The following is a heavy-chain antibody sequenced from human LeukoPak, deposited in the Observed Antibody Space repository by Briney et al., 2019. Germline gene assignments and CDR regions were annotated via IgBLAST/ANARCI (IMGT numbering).Heavy chain of an antibody. Sequence: PGGSLRLSCAASGFTFSQYSMNWVRQAPGKGPMWVSRICPDGTVTNYADSVKARFIISRDNARNTVYLQMNSLRVEDTAVYYCVRDFRSADYWGQGTLVTVSS. J-gene: IGHJ4*02. V-gene: IGHV3-74*01. CDR3: VRDFRSADY. CDR1: GFTFSQYS. CDR2: ICPDGTVT.